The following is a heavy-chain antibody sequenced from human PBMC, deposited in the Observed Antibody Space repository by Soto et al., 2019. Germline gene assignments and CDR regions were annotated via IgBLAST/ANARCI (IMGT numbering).Heavy chain of an antibody. Sequence: WVSMRLSCAAAGFTLSSYGVNCVRQAQRKGLEWVSAISGSGGNTYYADSVKGRFTTSRDNSKNTLYLQMNSLRAEDTAVYYCVNDPARFGEWLSLSFVDYLRKGPLGTVYS. D-gene: IGHD3-3*01. CDR2: ISGSGGNT. CDR1: GFTLSSYG. J-gene: IGHJ4*02. CDR3: VNDPARFGEWLSLSFVDY. V-gene: IGHV3-23*01.